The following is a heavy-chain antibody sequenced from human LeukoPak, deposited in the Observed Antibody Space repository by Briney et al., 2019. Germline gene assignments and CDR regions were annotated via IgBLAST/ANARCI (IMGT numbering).Heavy chain of an antibody. J-gene: IGHJ4*02. V-gene: IGHV3-11*04. D-gene: IGHD6-13*01. CDR2: ISSSGSTI. CDR1: GFTFSDYY. Sequence: GGSLRLSCAASGFTFSDYYMSWIRQAPGKGLEWVSYISSSGSTIYYADSVKGRFTISRDNAKNSLYLQMNSLRAEDTAVYYCARDPAPGSPRYFDFWGQGTLVTVSS. CDR3: ARDPAPGSPRYFDF.